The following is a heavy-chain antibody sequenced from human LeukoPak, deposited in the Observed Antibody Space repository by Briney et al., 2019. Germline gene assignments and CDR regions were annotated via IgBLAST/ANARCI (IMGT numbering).Heavy chain of an antibody. Sequence: SEILSLTCTVSGGSISSYYWSWIRQPAGKGLEWIGRIYTSGSTNYNPSLKSRVTMSVDTSKNQFSLKLSSVTAADTAVYYCARARGCSSTSCLNWFDPWGQGTLVTVSS. CDR1: GGSISSYY. D-gene: IGHD2-2*01. J-gene: IGHJ5*02. CDR3: ARARGCSSTSCLNWFDP. CDR2: IYTSGST. V-gene: IGHV4-4*07.